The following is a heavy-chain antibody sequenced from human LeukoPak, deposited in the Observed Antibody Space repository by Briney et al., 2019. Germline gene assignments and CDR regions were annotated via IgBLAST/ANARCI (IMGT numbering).Heavy chain of an antibody. CDR1: GGTFSSYA. V-gene: IGHV1-69*01. J-gene: IGHJ3*02. CDR3: ARPRYCSSTSCPDAFDI. D-gene: IGHD2-2*01. CDR2: IIPIFGTA. Sequence: SVKVSCKASGGTFSSYAISSVRQAPGQGLEWMGRIIPIFGTANYAQKFQGRVTITADESTSTAYMELSSLRYEDTAVYYCARPRYCSSTSCPDAFDIWGQGTMVTVSS.